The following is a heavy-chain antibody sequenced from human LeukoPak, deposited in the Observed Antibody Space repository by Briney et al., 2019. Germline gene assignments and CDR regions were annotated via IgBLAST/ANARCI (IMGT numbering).Heavy chain of an antibody. CDR3: ARDGYSAYYYGMDV. CDR1: GGSISSYY. Sequence: TSETLSLTCTVSGGSISSYYWSWIRQPPGKGLEWIGYIYYSGSTNYNPSLKSRVTISVDTSKNQFSLKLSSVTAADTAVYYCARDGYSAYYYGMDVWGQGTTVTVSS. D-gene: IGHD6-13*01. J-gene: IGHJ6*02. CDR2: IYYSGST. V-gene: IGHV4-59*01.